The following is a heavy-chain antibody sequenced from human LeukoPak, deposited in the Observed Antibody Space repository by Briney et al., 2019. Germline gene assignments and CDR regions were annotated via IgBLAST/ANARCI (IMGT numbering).Heavy chain of an antibody. J-gene: IGHJ4*02. D-gene: IGHD6-19*01. CDR3: AKDIRTVSGWYV. Sequence: GGSLRLSCAAPGFTFSSYAMSWVRQAPGKGLEWVSAISGSGGSTYYADSVEGRFTISRDNSKNTLYLQMNSLRAEDTAVYYCAKDIRTVSGWYVWGQGTLVTVSS. V-gene: IGHV3-23*01. CDR2: ISGSGGST. CDR1: GFTFSSYA.